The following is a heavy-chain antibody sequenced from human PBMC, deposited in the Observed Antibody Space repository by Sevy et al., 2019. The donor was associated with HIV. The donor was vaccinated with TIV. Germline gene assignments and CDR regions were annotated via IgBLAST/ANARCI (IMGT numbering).Heavy chain of an antibody. Sequence: QPLSLTCTVSGGSIRSYYWSWLRQPPGKGLEWIGYIYYSGSTNYNPSLKSRVTISVDTSKNQFSLKLSSVTAADTAVYYCARDIRGLRAFDIWGQGTMVTVSS. V-gene: IGHV4-59*01. CDR3: ARDIRGLRAFDI. J-gene: IGHJ3*02. CDR1: GGSIRSYY. CDR2: IYYSGST. D-gene: IGHD1-20*01.